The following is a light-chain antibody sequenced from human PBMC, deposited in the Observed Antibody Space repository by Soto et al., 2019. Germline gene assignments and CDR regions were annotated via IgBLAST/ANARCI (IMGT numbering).Light chain of an antibody. CDR2: EAS. V-gene: IGKV1-5*03. CDR3: QHYNVYPWT. J-gene: IGKJ1*01. CDR1: QTFSTW. Sequence: DIQMTQSPSTLSASVGDRVTVSCRASQTFSTWLAWYQQKPGKAPKLLIYEASSLQSGVPSRFSGSGSGTEFTLSISSLQPDDFATYYCQHYNVYPWTFGQGTKVDIK.